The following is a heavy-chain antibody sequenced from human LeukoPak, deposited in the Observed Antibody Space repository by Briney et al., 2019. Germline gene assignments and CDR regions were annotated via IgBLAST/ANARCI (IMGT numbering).Heavy chain of an antibody. Sequence: SETLSLTCTVSGGSISNYDWSWIRQPAGKGLEWIGRIYTSGSTNYNPSLKSRVTMSEDTSKKQFSLKLSSVTAADTAVYYCARVFNYYGSGSSYPRPLDWGFDYWGQGTLVTVSS. CDR2: IYTSGST. J-gene: IGHJ4*02. V-gene: IGHV4-4*07. D-gene: IGHD3-10*01. CDR1: GGSISNYD. CDR3: ARVFNYYGSGSSYPRPLDWGFDY.